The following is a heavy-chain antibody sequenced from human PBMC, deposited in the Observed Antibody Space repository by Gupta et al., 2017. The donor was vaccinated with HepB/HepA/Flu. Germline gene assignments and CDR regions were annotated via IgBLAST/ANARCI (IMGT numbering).Heavy chain of an antibody. CDR1: GYTFTDHY. V-gene: IGHV1-2*02. CDR3: ARRNFVFPMRTLNNETHWFDP. J-gene: IGHJ5*02. Sequence: QWQLVQSGAEVKKPGASLRVPCMAAGYTFTDHYLHWVRQAPGQGLEWIGWMNPNSGDTNFAQKFQGRVTMTRDPSISTASMELSSPKPDATAAYYCARRNFVFPMRTLNNETHWFDPCGQGTLVTVSS. D-gene: IGHD2-21*01. CDR2: MNPNSGDT.